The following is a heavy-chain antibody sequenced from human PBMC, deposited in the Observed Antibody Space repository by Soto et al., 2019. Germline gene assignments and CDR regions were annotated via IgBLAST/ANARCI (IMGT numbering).Heavy chain of an antibody. J-gene: IGHJ4*02. CDR1: GDTFSFYS. Sequence: QVQLVQSGAEVQKPGSSVKVSCKASGDTFSFYSINWVRQAPGLGLEWMGRINPILSVSNYAQKFQGRVTITADKSTSTAYMELSSLRSEYTAMYYCATNYGSGYRAFDYWGQGALVTVSS. V-gene: IGHV1-69*02. CDR2: INPILSVS. D-gene: IGHD3-10*01. CDR3: ATNYGSGYRAFDY.